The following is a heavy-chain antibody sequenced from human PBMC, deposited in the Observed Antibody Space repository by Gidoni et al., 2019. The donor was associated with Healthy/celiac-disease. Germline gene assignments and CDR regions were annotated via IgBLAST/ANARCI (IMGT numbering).Heavy chain of an antibody. CDR2: ISGSGGST. CDR1: GFTFSSYA. D-gene: IGHD3-10*01. Sequence: EVQLLESGGGLVQPGGSLRLSCAASGFTFSSYAMSWVRQAPGKGLEWVSGISGSGGSTYYADSEKCRFTISRDNSKNTLYLQMNSLRAEDTAVYYCAKLLWFGEEKYYFDYWGQGTLVTVSS. CDR3: AKLLWFGEEKYYFDY. J-gene: IGHJ4*02. V-gene: IGHV3-23*01.